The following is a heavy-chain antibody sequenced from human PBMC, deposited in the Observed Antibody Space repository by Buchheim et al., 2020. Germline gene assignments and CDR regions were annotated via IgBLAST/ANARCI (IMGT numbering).Heavy chain of an antibody. D-gene: IGHD5-24*01. CDR2: IYYSGST. V-gene: IGHV4-59*01. J-gene: IGHJ4*02. CDR3: ARFPVQRKPY. Sequence: QVLLQESGPGMVKPSETLSLTCNVSGASMNDYYWSWIRQPPGKGLEWLGYIYYSGSTNYNPSLKSRVTISIDTSKNQLYLRLTSVTAADTAVYYCARFPVQRKPYWGQGIL. CDR1: GASMNDYY.